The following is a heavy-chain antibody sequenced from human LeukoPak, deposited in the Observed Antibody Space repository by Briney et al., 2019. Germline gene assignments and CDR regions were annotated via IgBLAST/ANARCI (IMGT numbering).Heavy chain of an antibody. J-gene: IGHJ5*02. V-gene: IGHV1-69*04. CDR2: IIPILGIA. Sequence: SVKVFCKASGGTFSSYTISWVRQAPGQWLEWMGRIIPILGIANYAQKFRGRVTITADKSTSTAYMELSSLRSEDTAVYYCAREDIVVVVAATRGHWFDPWAQGTLVTASS. D-gene: IGHD2-15*01. CDR3: AREDIVVVVAATRGHWFDP. CDR1: GGTFSSYT.